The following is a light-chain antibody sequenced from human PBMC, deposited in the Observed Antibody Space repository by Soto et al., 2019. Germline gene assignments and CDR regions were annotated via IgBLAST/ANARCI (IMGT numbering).Light chain of an antibody. CDR1: QGISSW. J-gene: IGKJ5*01. V-gene: IGKV1-12*01. CDR3: QQYGGSPRT. CDR2: AAS. Sequence: DIQMTQSPSSVSASVGDRVTITCRASQGISSWLAWYQQKPGKAPKLLIYAASSLQSGVPSRFSGSGSGTDFTLTIARLEPEDFAVYYCQQYGGSPRTFGQGTRLEI.